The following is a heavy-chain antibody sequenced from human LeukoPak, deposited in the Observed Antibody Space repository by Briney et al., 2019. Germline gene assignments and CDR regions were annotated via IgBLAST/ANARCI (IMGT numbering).Heavy chain of an antibody. CDR1: GGSISSGDYY. J-gene: IGHJ2*01. Sequence: PSETLSLTCTVSGGSISSGDYYWSWIRQPPGKGLEWIGYIYYSGSTYYNPSLKSRVTISVDTSKNQFSLKLNSVTAADTAMYYCARVTSHGVWVWYFDLWGRGTLVTVSS. CDR2: IYYSGST. V-gene: IGHV4-30-4*01. CDR3: ARVTSHGVWVWYFDL. D-gene: IGHD4-11*01.